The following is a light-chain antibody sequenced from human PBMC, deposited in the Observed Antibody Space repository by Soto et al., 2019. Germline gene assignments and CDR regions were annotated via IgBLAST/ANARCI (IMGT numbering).Light chain of an antibody. CDR3: SSYTGSDSWV. CDR2: EVS. CDR1: TSDVGGFNY. Sequence: QSALTQPASVSGSPGQSITISCTGTTSDVGGFNYVSWHQQHPGKAPKLMIYEVSNRPSGVSNRFSGSKSGNTASLTISGLQAEEEADYYCSSYTGSDSWVFGGGTKVTVL. J-gene: IGLJ3*02. V-gene: IGLV2-14*01.